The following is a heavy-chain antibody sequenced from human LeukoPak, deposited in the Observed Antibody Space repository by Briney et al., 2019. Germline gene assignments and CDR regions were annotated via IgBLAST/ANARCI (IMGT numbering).Heavy chain of an antibody. V-gene: IGHV4-39*07. Sequence: KPSETLSLTCTVSGGSISSSSYYWGWIRQPPGKGLEWIGNIYYNGNTYYNPSLKSRVTTSVDASKNQFSLKLSSVTAADTAVYHCARGSGYHNWFDPWGQGTLVTVSS. D-gene: IGHD3-10*01. J-gene: IGHJ5*02. CDR3: ARGSGYHNWFDP. CDR2: IYYNGNT. CDR1: GGSISSSSYY.